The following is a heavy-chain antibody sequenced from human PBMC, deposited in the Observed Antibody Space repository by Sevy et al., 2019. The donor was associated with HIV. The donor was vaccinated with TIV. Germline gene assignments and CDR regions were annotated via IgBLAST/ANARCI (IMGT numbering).Heavy chain of an antibody. V-gene: IGHV3-48*02. J-gene: IGHJ4*02. CDR3: ARSVGGCSGGSCYSGNHFDY. CDR1: GFTFSSYS. D-gene: IGHD2-15*01. CDR2: ISSSSSTI. Sequence: GGSLRLSCAASGFTFSSYSMNWVRQAPGKGLEWVSYISSSSSTIYYADSVKDRFTISRDNAKNSLYLQMNSLRDEDTAVYYCARSVGGCSGGSCYSGNHFDYWGQGTLVTVSS.